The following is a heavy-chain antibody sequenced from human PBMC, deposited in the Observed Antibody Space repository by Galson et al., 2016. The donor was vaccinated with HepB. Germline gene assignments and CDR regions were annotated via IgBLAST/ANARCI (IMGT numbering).Heavy chain of an antibody. D-gene: IGHD6-13*01. CDR2: INSRGTNT. V-gene: IGHV3-21*01. CDR1: GFTFSSYN. CDR3: ARGLSTSSLYEGY. J-gene: IGHJ4*02. Sequence: SLRLSCAASGFTFSSYNMHWVRQAPGKGLEWVSSINSRGTNTYYADSVKGRFTISRDNAENSLYLQVNSLRDEDTAVYYCARGLSTSSLYEGYWGQGTLVTVSS.